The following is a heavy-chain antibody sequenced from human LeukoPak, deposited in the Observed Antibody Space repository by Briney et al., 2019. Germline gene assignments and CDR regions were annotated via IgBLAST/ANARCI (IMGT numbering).Heavy chain of an antibody. D-gene: IGHD3-10*01. V-gene: IGHV4-39*01. Sequence: SETLSLTCTVSGGSISSRSYYWGWIRQPPGEGLEWIGSIYYSGSTYYNPSLKSRVTISVDTSKNQFSLKLSSVTAADTAVYYCARRVLLWFGESNNWFDPWGQGTLVTVSS. CDR2: IYYSGST. CDR3: ARRVLLWFGESNNWFDP. CDR1: GGSISSRSYY. J-gene: IGHJ5*02.